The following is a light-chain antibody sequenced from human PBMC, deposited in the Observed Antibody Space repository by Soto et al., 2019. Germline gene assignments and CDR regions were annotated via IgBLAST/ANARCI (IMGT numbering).Light chain of an antibody. CDR1: ENISSN. Sequence: EIVMMQSPATLSVSPGERATLSCRASENISSNLTWYQQKPGQAPRLLIYDASTRATGIPARFSGSGSGTEFTLTISSLQSEDFAVYYCQQYNKWPPITFDPGTKVDIK. CDR2: DAS. V-gene: IGKV3-15*01. J-gene: IGKJ3*01. CDR3: QQYNKWPPIT.